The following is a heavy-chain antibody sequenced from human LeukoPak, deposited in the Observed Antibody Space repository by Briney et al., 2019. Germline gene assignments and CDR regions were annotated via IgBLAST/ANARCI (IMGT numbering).Heavy chain of an antibody. V-gene: IGHV4-34*04. CDR1: GGSFRGYY. D-gene: IGHD3-22*01. CDR3: TTGPDYYNSSSYYSRY. Sequence: SETLSLTCAVYGGSFRGYYWSRIRQPPGKGLEWIGGINQGGNIKHNPSLKSRATISVDTSKNQFSLRLSSVTAADTAVYYCTTGPDYYNSSSYYSRYWGQGTLVTVSS. J-gene: IGHJ4*02. CDR2: INQGGNI.